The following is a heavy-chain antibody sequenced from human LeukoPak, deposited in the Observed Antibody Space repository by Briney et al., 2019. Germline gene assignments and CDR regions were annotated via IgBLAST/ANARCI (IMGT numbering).Heavy chain of an antibody. D-gene: IGHD2-15*01. J-gene: IGHJ4*02. CDR1: GGSISSGGYY. Sequence: SETLSLTCTVSGGSISSGGYYWSWIRQHPGKGLEWIGYIYYSGSTYYNPSLKSRVTISVDTSKNQFSLKLSSVTAADTAVYYCARRRNCSGGSCYHYHFDYWGQGTLVTVSS. CDR2: IYYSGST. CDR3: ARRRNCSGGSCYHYHFDY. V-gene: IGHV4-31*03.